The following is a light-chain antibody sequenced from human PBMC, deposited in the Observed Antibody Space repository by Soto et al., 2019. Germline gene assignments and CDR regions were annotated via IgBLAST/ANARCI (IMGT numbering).Light chain of an antibody. CDR2: GNS. J-gene: IGLJ1*01. V-gene: IGLV1-40*01. CDR3: QSYDSSLSSYV. CDR1: SSNIGAGYD. Sequence: QSVLTQPPSVPGAPGQRVTISCTGSSSNIGAGYDVHWYQHLPGTAPKLLIYGNSNRPSGVPDRFSGSKSGTSASLAITGLQAEDEADYYCQSYDSSLSSYVFGTGTKVTVL.